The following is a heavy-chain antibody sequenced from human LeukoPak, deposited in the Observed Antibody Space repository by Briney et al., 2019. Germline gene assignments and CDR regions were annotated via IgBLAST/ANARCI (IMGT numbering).Heavy chain of an antibody. CDR2: IRSKANSYAT. Sequence: GGSLRLSCAASGLPFRGSAMHWVRQASGKGLEWVGRIRSKANSYATAYAASVKGRFTISRDDSKNTAYLQLNSLKTEDTAVYYCTRHERITVPDYCGQGTLVTVSS. CDR1: GLPFRGSA. D-gene: IGHD2/OR15-2a*01. CDR3: TRHERITVPDY. J-gene: IGHJ4*02. V-gene: IGHV3-73*01.